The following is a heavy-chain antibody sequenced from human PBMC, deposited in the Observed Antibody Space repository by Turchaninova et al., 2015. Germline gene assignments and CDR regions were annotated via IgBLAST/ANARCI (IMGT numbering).Heavy chain of an antibody. D-gene: IGHD2-15*01. J-gene: IGHJ4*02. CDR3: ARGRGGLFTTYSDN. CDR2: VTHNGST. V-gene: IGHV4-34*01. CDR1: GVSFSRHL. Sequence: QVQLQQXXXGLXXPSEAXYRTXGVYGVSFSRHLWSWIRLPPGKGLEWIGEVTHNGSTNYNPSLKSRVTISVDTSKNQFSLKLNSVTAADTAVYYCARGRGGLFTTYSDNWGQGTLVTVSS.